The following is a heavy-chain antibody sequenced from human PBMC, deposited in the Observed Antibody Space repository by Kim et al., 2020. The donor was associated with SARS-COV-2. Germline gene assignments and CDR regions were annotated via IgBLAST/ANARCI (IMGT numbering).Heavy chain of an antibody. D-gene: IGHD3-3*01. CDR2: ISYDGSNK. CDR3: AKDAYYDFWSGLAYYFDY. CDR1: GFTFSSYG. V-gene: IGHV3-30*18. Sequence: GGSLRLSCAASGFTFSSYGMHWVRQAPGKGLEWVAVISYDGSNKYYADSVKGRFTISSDNSKNTLYLQMNSLRAEDTAVYYCAKDAYYDFWSGLAYYFDYWGQGTLVTVSS. J-gene: IGHJ4*02.